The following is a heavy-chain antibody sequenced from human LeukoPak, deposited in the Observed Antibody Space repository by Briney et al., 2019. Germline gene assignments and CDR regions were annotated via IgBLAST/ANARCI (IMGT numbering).Heavy chain of an antibody. V-gene: IGHV4-39*07. Sequence: SETLSLTCSVSGGSINSSSYYWGWIRQPPGKGLEWIGSIHYSGSTYYNPSLKSRVIISVDTSKNQLSLNLKSVTAADTAVYYCARDRDVDDFDSWGHGTLVTVSS. D-gene: IGHD2-15*01. CDR1: GGSINSSSYY. CDR2: IHYSGST. J-gene: IGHJ4*01. CDR3: ARDRDVDDFDS.